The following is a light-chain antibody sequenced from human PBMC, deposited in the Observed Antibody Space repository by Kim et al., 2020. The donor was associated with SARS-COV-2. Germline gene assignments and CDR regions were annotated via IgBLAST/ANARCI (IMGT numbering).Light chain of an antibody. CDR1: SLRSYY. CDR2: GKN. CDR3: NSRDSSANHLV. J-gene: IGLJ2*01. V-gene: IGLV3-19*01. Sequence: SSELTQDPAVSVALGQTVKITCQGDSLRSYYASWYQQKPGQAPVLVIYGKNNRPSGIPDRFSGSCSGNTASLTITGAQAEDEADYYCNSRDSSANHLVFG.